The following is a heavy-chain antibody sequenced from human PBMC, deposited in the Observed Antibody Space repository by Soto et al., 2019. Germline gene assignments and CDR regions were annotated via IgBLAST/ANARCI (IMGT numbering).Heavy chain of an antibody. CDR1: GGSISSGGYY. CDR3: ARAYYDILTGYYQNWFDP. D-gene: IGHD3-9*01. V-gene: IGHV4-31*03. Sequence: QVQLQESGPGLVKPSQTLSLTCTVSGGSISSGGYYWSWIRQHPGKGLEWIGYIYYSGSTYYNPSLQSRVTISVDTSKNQFSLKLSSVTAADTAVYYCARAYYDILTGYYQNWFDPWGQGTLVTVSS. J-gene: IGHJ5*02. CDR2: IYYSGST.